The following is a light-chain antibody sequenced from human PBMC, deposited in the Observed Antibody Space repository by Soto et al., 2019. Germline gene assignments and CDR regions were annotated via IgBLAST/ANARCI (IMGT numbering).Light chain of an antibody. J-gene: IGKJ3*01. CDR3: KQYGRSPRFT. CDR1: QSVSSSY. Sequence: EIVLTQSPGTLSLSPGERATLSCRASQSVSSSYLAWYKQKPVQAPRLLIYGASRRATGIPYRCSGRGSVTDFSLTISRLEPEDFAVYYCKQYGRSPRFTFGPGIIADIK. V-gene: IGKV3-20*01. CDR2: GAS.